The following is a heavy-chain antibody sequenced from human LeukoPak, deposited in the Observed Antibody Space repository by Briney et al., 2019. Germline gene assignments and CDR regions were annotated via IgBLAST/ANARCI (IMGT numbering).Heavy chain of an antibody. CDR2: IYYSGST. Sequence: SQTLSLTCPVSGGSISSGGYYWSWIRQPPGKGLEWIGYIYYSGSTYYNPSLKSRVTISVDTSKNQFSLKLSSVTAADTAVYYCARVRAGWVDYWGQGTLVTVSS. CDR3: ARVRAGWVDY. V-gene: IGHV4-31*03. J-gene: IGHJ4*02. D-gene: IGHD6-19*01. CDR1: GGSISSGGYY.